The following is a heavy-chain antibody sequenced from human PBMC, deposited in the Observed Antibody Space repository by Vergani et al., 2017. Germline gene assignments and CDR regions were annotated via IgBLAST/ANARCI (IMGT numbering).Heavy chain of an antibody. CDR2: ISSSSSYI. J-gene: IGHJ4*02. CDR3: AREKKRTAADY. D-gene: IGHD1-14*01. Sequence: EVQLVESGGGLVKPGGSLRLSCAASGFTFSSYSMNWVRQAPGKGLEWVSSISSSSSYIYYADSVKGRFTISRDNAKNSLYLQMNSLRAEDPAVYCCAREKKRTAADYWGQGILVTVSS. V-gene: IGHV3-21*01. CDR1: GFTFSSYS.